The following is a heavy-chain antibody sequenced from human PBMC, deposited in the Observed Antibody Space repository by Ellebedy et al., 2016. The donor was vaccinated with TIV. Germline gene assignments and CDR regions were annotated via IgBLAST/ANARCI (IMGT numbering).Heavy chain of an antibody. J-gene: IGHJ4*02. D-gene: IGHD3-10*01. CDR2: ISYDGSNK. V-gene: IGHV3-30*04. CDR3: ARVPYGSGSYFDY. Sequence: GGSLRLSXAASGFTFSSYAMHWVRQAPGKGLEWVAVISYDGSNKYYADSVKGRFTISRDNSKNTLYLQMNSLRAEDTAVYYCARVPYGSGSYFDYWGQGTLVTVSS. CDR1: GFTFSSYA.